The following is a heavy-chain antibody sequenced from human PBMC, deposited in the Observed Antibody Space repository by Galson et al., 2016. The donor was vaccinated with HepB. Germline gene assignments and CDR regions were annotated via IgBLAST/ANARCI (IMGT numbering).Heavy chain of an antibody. D-gene: IGHD1-26*01. CDR3: AKAMAGRDVFDM. Sequence: SLRLSCAASGFTFSSCAMSWVRQAPEKGLEWVSTISDSGGSTSYAESVKGRFTIARDNSKNTLHLQMNSLRAEDTAVYYCAKAMAGRDVFDMWGQGTMVTVSS. V-gene: IGHV3-23*01. CDR1: GFTFSSCA. J-gene: IGHJ3*02. CDR2: ISDSGGST.